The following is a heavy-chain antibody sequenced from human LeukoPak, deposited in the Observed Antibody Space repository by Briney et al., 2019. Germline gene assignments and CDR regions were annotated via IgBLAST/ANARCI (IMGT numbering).Heavy chain of an antibody. J-gene: IGHJ4*02. Sequence: GSLRLSCAASGFTFSSYAMSWVRQAPGKGLEWVSAISGSGGSTYYADSVKGRFTISRDNSKNTLYLQMNSLRAEDTAVYYCAXDLXXXXXXXXDYXXXGXLVTV. V-gene: IGHV3-23*01. CDR3: AXDLXXXXXXXXDY. CDR2: ISGSGGST. CDR1: GFTFSSYA.